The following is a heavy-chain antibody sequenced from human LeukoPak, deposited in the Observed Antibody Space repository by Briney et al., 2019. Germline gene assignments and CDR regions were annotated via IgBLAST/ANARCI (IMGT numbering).Heavy chain of an antibody. CDR1: GGTFSSYA. CDR2: IIPILGIA. CDR3: ARETVVLHDAFDI. V-gene: IGHV1-69*04. Sequence: ASVKVSCKASGGTFSSYAISWVRQAPGQGLEWMGRIIPILGIANYAQKFRGRVTITADKSTSTAYMELSSLRSEDTAVYYCARETVVLHDAFDIWGQGTMVTVSS. D-gene: IGHD4-23*01. J-gene: IGHJ3*02.